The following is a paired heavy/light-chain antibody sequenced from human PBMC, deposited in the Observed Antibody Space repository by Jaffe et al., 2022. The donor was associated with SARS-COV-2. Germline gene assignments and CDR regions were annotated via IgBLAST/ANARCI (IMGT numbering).Light chain of an antibody. J-gene: IGKJ2*01. CDR3: QQYNNGYT. V-gene: IGKV3-15*01. Sequence: EIVMTQSPATLSMSPGERVTLSCRASQSISSNLAWYQQKPGQAPRLLIYGASTRATGIPPRFSGSGSGTEFTLTISSLQSEDFAVYYCQQYNNGYTFGQGTKLEIK. CDR1: QSISSN. CDR2: GAS.
Heavy chain of an antibody. CDR2: ISRSATDK. CDR1: GFSISDYY. CDR3: ARDQEYSSTWYGS. D-gene: IGHD6-13*01. J-gene: IGHJ5*02. V-gene: IGHV3-11*01. Sequence: QVQLVESGGGLVKPGGSLRLSCAASGFSISDYYMTWIRQAPGKGLEWISCISRSATDKYYADSVKGRFTISRDSAKNSLYLQMNGLRVEDTAVYYCARDQEYSSTWYGSWGQGTLVTVSS.